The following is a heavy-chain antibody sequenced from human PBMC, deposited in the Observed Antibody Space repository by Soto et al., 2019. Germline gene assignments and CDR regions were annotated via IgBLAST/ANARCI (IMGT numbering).Heavy chain of an antibody. J-gene: IGHJ6*02. CDR3: ARAHDGSGSYYYGMAV. CDR1: GFTFSSYA. V-gene: IGHV3-30-3*01. Sequence: QVQLVESGGGVVQPGRSLRLSCAASGFTFSSYAMHWVRQAPGKGLEWVAVISYDGSNKYYADSVKGRFTISRDNSKNKLYLQLNSMRAEDMAVYYCARAHDGSGSYYYGMAVWGQGTTVTVSS. CDR2: ISYDGSNK. D-gene: IGHD3-10*01.